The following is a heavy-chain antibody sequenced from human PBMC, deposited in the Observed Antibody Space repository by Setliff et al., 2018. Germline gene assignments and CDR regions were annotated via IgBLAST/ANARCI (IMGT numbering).Heavy chain of an antibody. D-gene: IGHD1-1*01. CDR1: GDSISSSRYY. CDR2: IYYSGTT. Sequence: SETLSLTCTVSGDSISSSRYYWAWIRQPPGKGLEWIGNIYYSGTTYSNPPLKSRVTMSVDTSKNQFSLRLNSVTASDTAVYYCATTGTYRYFDYWGQGTLVTVSS. V-gene: IGHV4-39*01. CDR3: ATTGTYRYFDY. J-gene: IGHJ4*02.